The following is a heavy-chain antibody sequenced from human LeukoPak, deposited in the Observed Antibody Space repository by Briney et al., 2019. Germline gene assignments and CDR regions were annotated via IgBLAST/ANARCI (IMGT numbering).Heavy chain of an antibody. CDR3: ARGYCSSTSCSDDAFDI. CDR1: GYTFTSYY. Sequence: SVKVSCKASGYTFTSYYMHWVRQAPGQGLEWMGGIIPIFGTANYAQKFQGRVTITTDESTSTAYMELSSLRSEDTAVYYCARGYCSSTSCSDDAFDILGQGTMVTVSS. J-gene: IGHJ3*02. V-gene: IGHV1-69*05. CDR2: IIPIFGTA. D-gene: IGHD2-2*01.